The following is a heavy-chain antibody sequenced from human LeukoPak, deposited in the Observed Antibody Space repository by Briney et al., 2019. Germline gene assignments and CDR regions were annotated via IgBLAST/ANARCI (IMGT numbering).Heavy chain of an antibody. J-gene: IGHJ3*02. D-gene: IGHD3-10*01. CDR3: AGQSVLLVRGTIISAVTSDAAYI. V-gene: IGHV4-59*08. CDR1: GGSMSSNY. CDR2: IYNSGTIYYSGST. Sequence: SETLSLTCTVSGGSMSSNYWSWIRQPPGKGLEWIGYIYNSGTIYYSGSTNYNPSLLSRVTISVDTSKNQFSLKLTSVTAADTAVYYCAGQSVLLVRGTIISAVTSDAAYIWGQGTMLTVSS.